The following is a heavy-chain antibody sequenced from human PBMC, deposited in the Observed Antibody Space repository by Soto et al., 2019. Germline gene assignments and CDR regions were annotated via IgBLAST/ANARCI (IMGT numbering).Heavy chain of an antibody. CDR3: ARDFLGDPGTLFDY. Sequence: QVQLVQSGAEVKKPGASVKVACKASGYRFTNYAIQWVRQAPGQGLEWLGWINAGDGYPKYSQRFHGRVTITWDTSATKAYMELSSLRSEDTAVYYCARDFLGDPGTLFDYWGQGTLVTVSS. V-gene: IGHV1-3*01. J-gene: IGHJ4*02. CDR1: GYRFTNYA. D-gene: IGHD3-16*01. CDR2: INAGDGYP.